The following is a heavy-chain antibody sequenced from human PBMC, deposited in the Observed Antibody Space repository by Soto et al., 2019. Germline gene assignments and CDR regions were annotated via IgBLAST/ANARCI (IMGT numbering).Heavy chain of an antibody. Sequence: SGPTLVNTTPTLTLTCTFSGFSLSTSGMCVSWIRQPPGKALEWLALIDWDDDKYYSTSLKTRLTISKDTSKNQVVLTMTNMDPVDTATYYCARTNDYDILTGYSELYFYYWGKGTLVTVSS. CDR1: GFSLSTSGMC. D-gene: IGHD3-9*01. J-gene: IGHJ4*02. CDR3: ARTNDYDILTGYSELYFYY. V-gene: IGHV2-70*01. CDR2: IDWDDDK.